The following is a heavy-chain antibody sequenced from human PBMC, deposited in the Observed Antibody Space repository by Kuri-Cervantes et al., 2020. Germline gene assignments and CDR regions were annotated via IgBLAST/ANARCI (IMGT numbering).Heavy chain of an antibody. CDR2: ISGGST. D-gene: IGHD6-19*01. V-gene: IGHV3-38-3*01. CDR1: GFTVSSNE. Sequence: GSLRLSCAASGFTVSSNEMSWVRQAPGKGLEWVSSISGGSTYYADSVKGRFTISRDNSKNTLYLQMNSLRAEDTAVYYCAKGGREWLVPFDYWGQGTLVTVSS. J-gene: IGHJ4*02. CDR3: AKGGREWLVPFDY.